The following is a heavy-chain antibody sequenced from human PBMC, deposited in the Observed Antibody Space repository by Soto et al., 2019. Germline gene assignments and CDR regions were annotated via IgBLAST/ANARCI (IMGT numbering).Heavy chain of an antibody. CDR2: ISAYNGNT. Sequence: GASVKVSCKASGYTFTSYGISWVRQAPGQGLEWMGWISAYNGNTNYAQKLQGRVTMTTDTSTSTAYMELRSLRSDDTAVYYCAREIRQLRYFDWLSSHDAFDIWGQGTMVTVS. CDR3: AREIRQLRYFDWLSSHDAFDI. CDR1: GYTFTSYG. D-gene: IGHD3-9*01. J-gene: IGHJ3*02. V-gene: IGHV1-18*01.